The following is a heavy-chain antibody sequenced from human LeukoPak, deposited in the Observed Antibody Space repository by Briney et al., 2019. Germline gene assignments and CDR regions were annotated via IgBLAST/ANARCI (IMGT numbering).Heavy chain of an antibody. V-gene: IGHV3-48*02. Sequence: GGSLRPSCAASGFTFSSYSMNWVRQAPGKGLEWVSYISSSSSTIYYADSVKGRFTISRDNAKNSLYLQMNSLRDEDTAVYYCARGPPLRFLEWLRFDYWGQGTLVTVSS. CDR1: GFTFSSYS. CDR2: ISSSSSTI. CDR3: ARGPPLRFLEWLRFDY. D-gene: IGHD3-3*01. J-gene: IGHJ4*02.